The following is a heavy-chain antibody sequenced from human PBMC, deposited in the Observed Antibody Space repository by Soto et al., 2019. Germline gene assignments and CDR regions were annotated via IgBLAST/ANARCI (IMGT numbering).Heavy chain of an antibody. D-gene: IGHD3-10*01. V-gene: IGHV4-4*02. Sequence: QVRLQESGPGLVKPSGTLSLTCLVSGGSMSSPNWWTWVRQAPVKELEWIAEIHHSGATNYSPSLKSRAVISIDKSNNQFSLQLTSVTAADTAVYYCATGSPYYYGSGGMWDSWGRGALVTVSS. CDR2: IHHSGAT. CDR3: ATGSPYYYGSGGMWDS. CDR1: GGSMSSPNW. J-gene: IGHJ4*02.